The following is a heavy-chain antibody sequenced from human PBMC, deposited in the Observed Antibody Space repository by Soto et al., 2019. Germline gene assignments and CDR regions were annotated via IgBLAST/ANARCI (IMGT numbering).Heavy chain of an antibody. CDR2: IIPIFGTA. J-gene: IGHJ4*02. CDR3: ARANYHDSSGYYSYYFDY. D-gene: IGHD3-22*01. Sequence: SVKVSCKASGGTFSSYAISWVRQAPGQGLEWMGGIIPIFGTANYAQKFQGRVTITADESTSTAYMELSSLRSEDTAVYYCARANYHDSSGYYSYYFDYWGQGTLVTVYS. V-gene: IGHV1-69*13. CDR1: GGTFSSYA.